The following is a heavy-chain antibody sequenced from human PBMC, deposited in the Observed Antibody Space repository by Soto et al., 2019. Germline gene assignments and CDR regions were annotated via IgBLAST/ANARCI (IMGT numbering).Heavy chain of an antibody. CDR3: ARATMVRGVNYYYYYGMDV. CDR2: IYYSGST. V-gene: IGHV4-59*01. Sequence: PSETLSLTCTVSGGSISSYYWSWIRQPPGKGLEWIGYIYYSGSTNYNPSLKSRVTISVDTSKNQFSLKLSSVTAADTAVYYCARATMVRGVNYYYYYGMDVWGQGTTVTVSS. J-gene: IGHJ6*02. D-gene: IGHD3-10*01. CDR1: GGSISSYY.